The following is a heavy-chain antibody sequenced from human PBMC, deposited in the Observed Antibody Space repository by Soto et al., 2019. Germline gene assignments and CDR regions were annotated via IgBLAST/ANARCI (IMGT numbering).Heavy chain of an antibody. J-gene: IGHJ5*02. CDR1: GGSISSYY. D-gene: IGHD6-6*01. CDR3: ARDPSYYSSSGAVNWFDP. Sequence: SETLSLTCTVSGGSISSYYWSWIRQPPGKGLEWIGYIYYSGSTNYNPSLKSRVTISVDTSKNQFSLKLSSVTAADTAVYYCARDPSYYSSSGAVNWFDPWGQGTLVTVSS. CDR2: IYYSGST. V-gene: IGHV4-59*01.